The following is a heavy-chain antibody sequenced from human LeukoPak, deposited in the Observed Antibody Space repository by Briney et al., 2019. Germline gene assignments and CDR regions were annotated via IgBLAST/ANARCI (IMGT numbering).Heavy chain of an antibody. Sequence: SETLSLTCSVSGGSTRSSNHCWTWIRQPPGKGLEWIGSMYYSGSTYYNPSLKSRVTISVDTSKNQFSLKLTSVTATDTAVYYCTRLELPPPKRFGYWGQGTLVTVSS. CDR1: GGSTRSSNHC. J-gene: IGHJ4*02. D-gene: IGHD1-26*01. V-gene: IGHV4-39*01. CDR3: TRLELPPPKRFGY. CDR2: MYYSGST.